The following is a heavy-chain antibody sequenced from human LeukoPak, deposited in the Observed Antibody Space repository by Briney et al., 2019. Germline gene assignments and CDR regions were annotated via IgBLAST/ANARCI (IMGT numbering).Heavy chain of an antibody. J-gene: IGHJ4*02. D-gene: IGHD3-10*01. CDR1: GFTFSSYA. CDR3: ATDYYGSGSYYIREDY. V-gene: IGHV3-23*01. CDR2: ISGSGGST. Sequence: GGSLRLSCAASGFTFSSYAMSWVRQAPGKGQEWVSAISGSGGSTYYADSVKGRFTISRDNSKNTLYLQMNSLRAEDTAVYYCATDYYGSGSYYIREDYWGQGTLVTVSS.